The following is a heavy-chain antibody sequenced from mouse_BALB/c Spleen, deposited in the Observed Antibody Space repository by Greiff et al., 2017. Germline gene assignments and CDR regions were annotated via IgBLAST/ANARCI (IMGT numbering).Heavy chain of an antibody. CDR2: IRNKANGYTT. J-gene: IGHJ4*01. Sequence: EVKLVESGGGLVQPGGSLRLSCATSGFTFTDYYMSWVRQPPGKALEWLGFIRNKANGYTTEYSASVKGRFTISRDNSQSILYLQMNTLRAEDSATYYCARDMGRGMDYWGQGTSVTVSS. CDR3: ARDMGRGMDY. CDR1: GFTFTDYY. V-gene: IGHV7-3*02. D-gene: IGHD4-1*01.